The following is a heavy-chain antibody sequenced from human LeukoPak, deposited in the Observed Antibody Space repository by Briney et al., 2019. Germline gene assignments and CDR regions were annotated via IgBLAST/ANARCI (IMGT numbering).Heavy chain of an antibody. V-gene: IGHV3-23*01. CDR1: GFTVSSNY. Sequence: GGSLRLSCAAPGFTVSSNYMSWVRQAPGKGLEWVSAISGSGGSTYYADSVKGRFTISRDNSKNTLYLQMKSMRAEDTAVYYCGKEWTIAARQYFDYWGQGTLVTVSS. J-gene: IGHJ4*02. D-gene: IGHD6-6*01. CDR2: ISGSGGST. CDR3: GKEWTIAARQYFDY.